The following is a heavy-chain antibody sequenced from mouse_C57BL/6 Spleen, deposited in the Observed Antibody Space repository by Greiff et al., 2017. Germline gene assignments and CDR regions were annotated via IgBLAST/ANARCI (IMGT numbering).Heavy chain of an antibody. CDR1: GYTFTSYG. CDR2: IYPRSGNT. Sequence: QVQLKQSGAELARPGASVKLSCKASGYTFTSYGISWVKQRTGQGLEWIGEIYPRSGNTYYNEKFKGKATLTADKSSSTAYMELRSLTSEDSAVYFCARSNYYGSSYDYFDYWGQGTTLTVSS. D-gene: IGHD1-1*01. V-gene: IGHV1-81*01. J-gene: IGHJ2*01. CDR3: ARSNYYGSSYDYFDY.